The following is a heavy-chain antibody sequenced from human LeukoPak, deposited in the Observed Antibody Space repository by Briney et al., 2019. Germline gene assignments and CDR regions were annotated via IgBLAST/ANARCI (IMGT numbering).Heavy chain of an antibody. CDR1: GGSFSGYY. J-gene: IGHJ6*03. CDR3: APLGTQLSFYYYTVDV. Sequence: KPSETMSLTCAVYGGSFSGYYWSWIRHPPGKGLEWIGEINHSGSTNYNPSLKSLATISVDPPKNQFSLKLSSVTAADRAVFMCAPLGTQLSFYYYTVDVGAKGPRSPSP. CDR2: INHSGST. V-gene: IGHV4-34*01. D-gene: IGHD2-2*01.